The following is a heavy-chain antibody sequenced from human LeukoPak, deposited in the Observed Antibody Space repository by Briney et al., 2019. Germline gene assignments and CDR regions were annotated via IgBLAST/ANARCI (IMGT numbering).Heavy chain of an antibody. J-gene: IGHJ4*02. D-gene: IGHD3-22*01. CDR3: AAEPHYYDSSGWTPYYFDY. CDR1: GFTFTSSA. Sequence: GASVKVSCKASGFTFTSSAMQWVRQARGQRLERIGWIVVGSGNTNYAQKFQERVTITRDMSTSTAYMELSSLRSEDTAVYYCAAEPHYYDSSGWTPYYFDYWGQGTLVTVSS. CDR2: IVVGSGNT. V-gene: IGHV1-58*02.